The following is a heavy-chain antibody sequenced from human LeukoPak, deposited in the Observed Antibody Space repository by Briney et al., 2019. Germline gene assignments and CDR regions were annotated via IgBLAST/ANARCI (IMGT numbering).Heavy chain of an antibody. Sequence: GGSLRLSCAASGFTFSSYNMNWVRQAPGKGLEWVSSISSSSSYIYYADSVKGRFTISRGNAKNSLYLQMNRLRAEDTAVYDCARSIAVAVYDFFDYWGQGTLVTVSS. CDR2: ISSSSSYI. V-gene: IGHV3-21*01. D-gene: IGHD6-19*01. CDR1: GFTFSSYN. J-gene: IGHJ4*02. CDR3: ARSIAVAVYDFFDY.